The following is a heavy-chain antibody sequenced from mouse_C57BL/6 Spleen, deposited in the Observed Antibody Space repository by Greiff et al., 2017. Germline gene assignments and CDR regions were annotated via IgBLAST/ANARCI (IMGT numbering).Heavy chain of an antibody. CDR3: AGSIQGAMDY. J-gene: IGHJ4*01. Sequence: VKLQQPGAELVRPGSSVKLSCKASGYTFTSYWMDWVKQRPGQGLEWIGNIYPSDSETHYNQKFKDKATLTVDKSSSTAYMQLSSLTSEDSAVYYCAGSIQGAMDYWGQGTSVTVSS. CDR2: IYPSDSET. V-gene: IGHV1-61*01. CDR1: GYTFTSYW. D-gene: IGHD2-10*02.